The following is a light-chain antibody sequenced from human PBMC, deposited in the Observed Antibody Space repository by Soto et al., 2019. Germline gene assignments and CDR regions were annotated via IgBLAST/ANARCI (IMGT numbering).Light chain of an antibody. Sequence: DIEMTQSPSSLSASVGDRVTLTCRASQGINNYLAWFQQKPGKVPELLIYGASTLQSGVPSRFSGSGSGTDFTLTITSLHPEDVAYYCCQKYNSAPWTFGQGTKVEIK. CDR2: GAS. CDR3: QKYNSAPWT. V-gene: IGKV1-27*01. CDR1: QGINNY. J-gene: IGKJ1*01.